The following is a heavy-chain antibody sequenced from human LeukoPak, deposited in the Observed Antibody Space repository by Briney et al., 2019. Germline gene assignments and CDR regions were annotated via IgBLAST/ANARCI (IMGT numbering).Heavy chain of an antibody. Sequence: ASVKVSCKASGYTFTSYYMHWVRQAPGQGLEWMGIINPSGGSTSYAQKFQGRVTMTRDMSTSTVYMELSSLRSEDTAMYYCARDGDILTGYMDYYYYYYMDVWGKGTTVTVSS. D-gene: IGHD3-9*01. J-gene: IGHJ6*03. CDR1: GYTFTSYY. V-gene: IGHV1-46*01. CDR2: INPSGGST. CDR3: ARDGDILTGYMDYYYYYYMDV.